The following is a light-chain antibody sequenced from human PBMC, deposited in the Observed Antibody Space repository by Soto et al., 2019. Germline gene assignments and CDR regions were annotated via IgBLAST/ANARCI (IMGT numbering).Light chain of an antibody. J-gene: IGKJ2*01. CDR3: EQHGSSPPYT. Sequence: EIVLTQSPGTLSLSPGERATLSCRASQSVSSSYLACYQQKPGQAPRLLIYGASSRATCIPDRFSGSGSGTDFTLPISRREPEDFAVYYCEQHGSSPPYTFGQGTKLEIK. CDR2: GAS. CDR1: QSVSSSY. V-gene: IGKV3-20*01.